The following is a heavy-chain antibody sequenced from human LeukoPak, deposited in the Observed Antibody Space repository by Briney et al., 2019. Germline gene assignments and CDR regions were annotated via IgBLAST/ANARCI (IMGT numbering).Heavy chain of an antibody. CDR1: GYTLTELS. CDR2: FDPEDGET. Sequence: GASVKVSCKVSGYTLTELSMHWVRQAPGKGLEWMGGFDPEDGETIYAQKFQGRVTMTEDTSTDTAYMELSSLRSEDTAAYYCATDYFCSSTSCYDYWGQGTLVTVSS. J-gene: IGHJ4*02. CDR3: ATDYFCSSTSCYDY. D-gene: IGHD2-2*01. V-gene: IGHV1-24*01.